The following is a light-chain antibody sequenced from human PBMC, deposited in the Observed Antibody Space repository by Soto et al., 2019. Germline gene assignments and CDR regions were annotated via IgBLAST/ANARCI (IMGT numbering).Light chain of an antibody. Sequence: DIPMTQSPSTLSASVGDRVTITCRASQSISRWLAWYQQKPGKAPKVLIWDASSLQRGVPSRFSGSGSGTEFTLTISCLQPDDFATYYCQQYNGYSTWTFGHGTKVEIK. CDR1: QSISRW. CDR2: DAS. CDR3: QQYNGYSTWT. J-gene: IGKJ1*01. V-gene: IGKV1-5*01.